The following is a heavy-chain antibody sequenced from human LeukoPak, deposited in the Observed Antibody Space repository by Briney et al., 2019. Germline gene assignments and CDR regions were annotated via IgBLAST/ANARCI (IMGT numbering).Heavy chain of an antibody. CDR2: ISYDGSNK. Sequence: GGSLRLSCAASGFTFSSYAMHWVRQAPGKGLEWVAVISYDGSNKYYADSVKGRFTISRDNSKNMLYLQMNSLRAEDTAVYYCASSSSGYYWNFDYWGQGTLVTVSS. CDR1: GFTFSSYA. D-gene: IGHD3-22*01. J-gene: IGHJ4*02. V-gene: IGHV3-30-3*01. CDR3: ASSSSGYYWNFDY.